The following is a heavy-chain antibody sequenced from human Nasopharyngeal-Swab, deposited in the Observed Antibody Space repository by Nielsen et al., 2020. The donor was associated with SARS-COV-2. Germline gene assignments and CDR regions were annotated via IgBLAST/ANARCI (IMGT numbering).Heavy chain of an antibody. CDR1: GFTFSGSA. CDR3: AKGDGLGATTASFDY. Sequence: ETLSLTCAASGFTFSGSAMHWVRQASGKGLEWVGRIRSKANSYATAYAASVKGRFTISRDNAKNSLYLQMNSLRAEDTALYYCAKGDGLGATTASFDYWGQGTLVTVSS. J-gene: IGHJ4*02. CDR2: IRSKANSYAT. V-gene: IGHV3-73*01. D-gene: IGHD5-24*01.